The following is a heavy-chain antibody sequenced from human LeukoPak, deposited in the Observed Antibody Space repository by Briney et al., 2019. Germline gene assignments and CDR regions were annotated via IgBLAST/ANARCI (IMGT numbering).Heavy chain of an antibody. Sequence: GGSLRLSCAASGFTFSSYGMSWVRQAPGKGLEWVANIQQDGSEKYYVDSVKGRFTISRDNAKNTLYLQMNSLRAEDTAVYYCARARRYLGYCSGGSCYGYFDYWGQGTLVTVSS. V-gene: IGHV3-7*01. D-gene: IGHD2-15*01. CDR1: GFTFSSYG. J-gene: IGHJ4*02. CDR3: ARARRYLGYCSGGSCYGYFDY. CDR2: IQQDGSEK.